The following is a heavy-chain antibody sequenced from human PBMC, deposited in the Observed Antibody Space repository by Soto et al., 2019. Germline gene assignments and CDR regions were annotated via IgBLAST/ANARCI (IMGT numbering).Heavy chain of an antibody. CDR1: GFSLTTRGVG. CDR2: IYWDDDE. D-gene: IGHD6-19*01. CDR3: ARDSSGWYGFDY. V-gene: IGHV2-5*02. J-gene: IGHJ4*02. Sequence: QITLKESGPTLVKPTQTLTLTCTFSGFSLTTRGVGVAWIRQPPGKALEWLALIYWDDDERYSPSLKSRLTIXNXXSKNQVLLTMTNMDPVHTATYSCARDSSGWYGFDYWGQGTLVTVSS.